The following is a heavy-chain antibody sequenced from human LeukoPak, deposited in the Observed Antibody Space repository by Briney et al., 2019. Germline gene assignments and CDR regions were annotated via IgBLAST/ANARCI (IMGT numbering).Heavy chain of an antibody. CDR3: AKSFRGVTDYFDY. CDR2: ISGSGGST. D-gene: IGHD3-10*01. J-gene: IGHJ4*02. Sequence: GGSLRLSCAASGSTLSSYAMSWVRQAPGKGLEWVSAISGSGGSTYYADSVKGRFTISRDNSKNTLYLQMNSLRAEDTAVYYCAKSFRGVTDYFDYWGQGTLVTVSS. V-gene: IGHV3-23*01. CDR1: GSTLSSYA.